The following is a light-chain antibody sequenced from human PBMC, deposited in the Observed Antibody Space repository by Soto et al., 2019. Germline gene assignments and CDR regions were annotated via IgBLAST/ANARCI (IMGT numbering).Light chain of an antibody. CDR2: GVS. Sequence: QPVLTQPASVSGSPGQSITISCTGTSSDVGGYNYVSWYQQHPGKAPKVMIYGVSKRPSGISNRFSGSKSGNTASLTISGLQVEDEADYYCSSYTSGSTRVVFGGGTKLTVL. CDR3: SSYTSGSTRVV. CDR1: SSDVGGYNY. V-gene: IGLV2-14*03. J-gene: IGLJ2*01.